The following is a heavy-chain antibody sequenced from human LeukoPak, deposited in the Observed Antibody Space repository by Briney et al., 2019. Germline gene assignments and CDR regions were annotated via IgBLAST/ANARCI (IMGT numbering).Heavy chain of an antibody. V-gene: IGHV3-74*01. J-gene: IGHJ4*02. D-gene: IGHD4-17*01. Sequence: GGSLRLSCAASGFTFSNYWMYWVRQAPGKGLVWVSQIKSDGNITNYADSVKGRFTISRDNSKDTLYLQMNSLRAEDTAVYYCARGGTTVTTNLFDKWGQGTLVTVSS. CDR3: ARGGTTVTTNLFDK. CDR2: IKSDGNIT. CDR1: GFTFSNYW.